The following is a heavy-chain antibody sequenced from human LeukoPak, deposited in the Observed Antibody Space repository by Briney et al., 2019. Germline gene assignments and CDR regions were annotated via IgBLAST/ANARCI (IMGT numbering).Heavy chain of an antibody. CDR1: GGSISSYY. CDR3: ARDRGYCSGGSCYRWFDP. J-gene: IGHJ5*02. V-gene: IGHV4-59*01. Sequence: SETLSLTCTVSGGSISSYYWSWIRQPPGKGLEWIGYIYYSGSTNYNPSLKSRVTISVDTSKNQFSLKLSSVTAADTAVYYCARDRGYCSGGSCYRWFDPWGQGTLVTVSS. CDR2: IYYSGST. D-gene: IGHD2-15*01.